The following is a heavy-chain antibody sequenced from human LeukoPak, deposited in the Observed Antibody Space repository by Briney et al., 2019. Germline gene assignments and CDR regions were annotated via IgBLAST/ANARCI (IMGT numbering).Heavy chain of an antibody. CDR2: ISAYNGNT. CDR1: GYTFTNYS. J-gene: IGHJ4*02. V-gene: IGHV1-18*04. CDR3: ARDRRKLEDPPGDY. D-gene: IGHD3-10*01. Sequence: ASVKVSCKSSGYTFTNYSFNWLRQAPGQGLEWMGWISAYNGNTNYAQNFQGRVTMTTDTSTSTVYMELRGLRSDDTAVYYCARDRRKLEDPPGDYWGQGTLVTVSS.